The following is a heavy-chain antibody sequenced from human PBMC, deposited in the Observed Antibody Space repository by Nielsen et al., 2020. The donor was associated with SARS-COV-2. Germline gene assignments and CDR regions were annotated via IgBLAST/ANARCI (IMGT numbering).Heavy chain of an antibody. CDR1: GYSFTSYY. V-gene: IGHV5-51*01. CDR2: IFPGDSGT. J-gene: IGHJ4*02. CDR3: ARRGLDF. Sequence: GESLKISCHGSGYSFTSYYIAWVRQMPGKGLEWMGLIFPGDSGTRYSPSFEGRVTMSVDRSRNTAYLQWNSLEASDTAMYYCARRGLDFWGQGTLVTVSS.